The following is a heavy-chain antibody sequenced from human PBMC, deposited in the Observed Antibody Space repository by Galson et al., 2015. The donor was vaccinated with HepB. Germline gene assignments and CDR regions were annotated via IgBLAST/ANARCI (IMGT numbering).Heavy chain of an antibody. CDR2: INHSGST. CDR3: ARERFLEWLLPLDAFDI. Sequence: SETLSLTCAVYGGSFSGYYWSWIRQPPGKGLEWIGEINHSGSTNYNPSLKSRVTISVDTSKNQFSLKLSSVTAADTAVYYCARERFLEWLLPLDAFDIWGQGTMVTVSS. J-gene: IGHJ3*02. CDR1: GGSFSGYY. V-gene: IGHV4-34*01. D-gene: IGHD3-3*01.